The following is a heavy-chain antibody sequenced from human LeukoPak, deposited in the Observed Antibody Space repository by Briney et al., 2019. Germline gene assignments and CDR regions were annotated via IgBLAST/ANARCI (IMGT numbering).Heavy chain of an antibody. V-gene: IGHV3-23*01. J-gene: IGHJ3*02. CDR3: ARDPHLGAFDI. CDR1: GFTFSSYA. Sequence: GGSLRLSCAASGFTFSSYALSWVRQAPGKGLEWVSGISGSGGSTYYADSVKGRFTISRDNSKNTLYLQMNSLRAEDTAVYYCARDPHLGAFDIWGQGTMVTVSS. CDR2: ISGSGGST. D-gene: IGHD7-27*01.